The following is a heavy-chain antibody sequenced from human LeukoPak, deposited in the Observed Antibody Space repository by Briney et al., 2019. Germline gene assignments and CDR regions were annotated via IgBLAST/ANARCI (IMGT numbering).Heavy chain of an antibody. Sequence: GASVKVSCKASGYAFTNYAISWVRQAPGQGLERMGWISVYNGNTTYAQKLQGRVTMTADTSTTTAYMELRSLRSDDTAVYYCARGYCSSAACRHFDYWGQGALVTVSS. CDR1: GYAFTNYA. CDR2: ISVYNGNT. D-gene: IGHD2-2*01. J-gene: IGHJ4*02. CDR3: ARGYCSSAACRHFDY. V-gene: IGHV1-18*01.